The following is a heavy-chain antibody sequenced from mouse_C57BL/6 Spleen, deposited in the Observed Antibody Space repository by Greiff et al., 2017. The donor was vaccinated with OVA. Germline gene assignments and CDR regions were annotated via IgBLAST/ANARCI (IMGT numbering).Heavy chain of an antibody. D-gene: IGHD1-1*01. Sequence: DVKLVESGGGLVKPGGSLKLSCAASGFTFSSYAMSWVRQTPEKRLEWVATISDGGSYTYYPDNVKGRFTISRDNAKNNLYLQMSHLKSEDTAMYYCARDNYYGSSYDYFDDWGQGTTLTVSS. J-gene: IGHJ2*01. CDR1: GFTFSSYA. CDR2: ISDGGSYT. V-gene: IGHV5-4*01. CDR3: ARDNYYGSSYDYFDD.